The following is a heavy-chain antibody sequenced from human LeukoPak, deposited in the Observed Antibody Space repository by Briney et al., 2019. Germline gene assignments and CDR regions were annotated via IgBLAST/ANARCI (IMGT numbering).Heavy chain of an antibody. Sequence: SVKVPCKASGGTFSSYAIIWVRQAPGQGLEWMGGIIPIFGTANYAQKFQGRVTITADESTSTAYMELSSLRSEDTAVYYCARDKGIAAAGTTWGQGTLVTVSS. D-gene: IGHD6-13*01. V-gene: IGHV1-69*13. J-gene: IGHJ5*02. CDR2: IIPIFGTA. CDR1: GGTFSSYA. CDR3: ARDKGIAAAGTT.